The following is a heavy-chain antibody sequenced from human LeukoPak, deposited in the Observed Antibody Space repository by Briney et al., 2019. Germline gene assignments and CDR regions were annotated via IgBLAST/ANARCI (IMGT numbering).Heavy chain of an antibody. CDR2: IYYGGST. CDR1: GYSISSSYY. J-gene: IGHJ6*03. Sequence: SETLSLTCTVSGYSISSSYYWDWIRQPPGKGLEWIGSIYYGGSTYYNPSLRSRVTISVDTSKNQFSLKLSSVTAADTVVYYCARSSEGRYYYDSSGFSYYYYYMDVWGKGTTVTISS. D-gene: IGHD3-22*01. V-gene: IGHV4-38-2*02. CDR3: ARSSEGRYYYDSSGFSYYYYYMDV.